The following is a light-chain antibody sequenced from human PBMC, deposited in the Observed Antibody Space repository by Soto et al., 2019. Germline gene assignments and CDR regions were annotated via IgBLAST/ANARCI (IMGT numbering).Light chain of an antibody. V-gene: IGLV2-23*03. J-gene: IGLJ1*01. CDR1: SGDVGSYNL. Sequence: QSVLTQPVSVSGSPGQSITLSCTGTSGDVGSYNLVSWYQQHPGKAPKLMIYEGSKRPSGVSTRFSGSKSGNTASLTISGLQAEDEADYYCCSYSGSRTFVFGTGTKVTVL. CDR2: EGS. CDR3: CSYSGSRTFV.